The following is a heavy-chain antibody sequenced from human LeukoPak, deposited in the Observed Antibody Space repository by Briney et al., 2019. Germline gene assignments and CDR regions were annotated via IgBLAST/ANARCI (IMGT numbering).Heavy chain of an antibody. CDR1: GYTLTELS. Sequence: ASVKVSCKVSGYTLTELSMRWVRQAPGKGLEWMGGFDPEDGETIYAQKFQGRVTMTEDTSTDTAYMELSSLRSEDTAVYYCATGNPITMVRGPVDYWGQGTLVTVSS. V-gene: IGHV1-24*01. CDR2: FDPEDGET. D-gene: IGHD3-10*01. J-gene: IGHJ4*02. CDR3: ATGNPITMVRGPVDY.